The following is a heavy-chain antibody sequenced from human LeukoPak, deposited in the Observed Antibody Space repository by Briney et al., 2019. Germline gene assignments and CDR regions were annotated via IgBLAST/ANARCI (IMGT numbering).Heavy chain of an antibody. J-gene: IGHJ4*02. Sequence: ASVKVSCKAFGGTFSSYAISWVRQAPGQGLEWMGGIIPIFGTANYAQKFQGRVTITADESTSTAYMELSSLRSEDTAVYYCARDLLDYYDSSGYYYERFDYWGQGTLVTVS. CDR1: GGTFSSYA. D-gene: IGHD3-22*01. V-gene: IGHV1-69*01. CDR2: IIPIFGTA. CDR3: ARDLLDYYDSSGYYYERFDY.